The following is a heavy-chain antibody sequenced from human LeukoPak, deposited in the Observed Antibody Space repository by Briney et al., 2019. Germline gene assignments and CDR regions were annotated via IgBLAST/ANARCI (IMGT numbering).Heavy chain of an antibody. CDR1: GFTFSDYY. J-gene: IGHJ5*02. V-gene: IGHV3-11*04. Sequence: PGGSLRLSCAASGFTFSDYYMSWIRQAPGKGLEWVSYISSSGSTIYYADSVKGRFTISRDNAKNSLFLQMNSLRAEDTAVYDCAREWLRYNWFDPWGQGTLVTVSS. D-gene: IGHD5-12*01. CDR2: ISSSGSTI. CDR3: AREWLRYNWFDP.